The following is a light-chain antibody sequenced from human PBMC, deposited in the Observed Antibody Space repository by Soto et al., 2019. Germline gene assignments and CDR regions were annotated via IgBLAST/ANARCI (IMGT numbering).Light chain of an antibody. CDR1: SSDVGDYNY. J-gene: IGLJ3*02. CDR3: TSYASSSTRV. CDR2: DVN. Sequence: QSALTQPASVSGSPGQSITISCTGTSSDVGDYNYVSWYQQHPGKAPKLMIYDVNNRPSGVSNRFSGSKSGNTASLTISGLQAEDEADYYCTSYASSSTRVFGGGTNLNVL. V-gene: IGLV2-14*03.